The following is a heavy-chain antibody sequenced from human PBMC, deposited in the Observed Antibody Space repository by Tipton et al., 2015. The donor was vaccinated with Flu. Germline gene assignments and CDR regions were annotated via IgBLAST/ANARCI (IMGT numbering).Heavy chain of an antibody. D-gene: IGHD3-10*01. CDR3: ARSTYHYGSGSSDY. J-gene: IGHJ4*02. Sequence: LRLSCAVSDYSISSGYYWGWIRQPPGKGLEWIGCFSHSGRTYYNPSLKSRVTISVDTAKNQFSQRLSSVTAADTAVYYCARSTYHYGSGSSDYWGQGTLVTVSS. V-gene: IGHV4-38-2*01. CDR2: FSHSGRT. CDR1: DYSISSGYY.